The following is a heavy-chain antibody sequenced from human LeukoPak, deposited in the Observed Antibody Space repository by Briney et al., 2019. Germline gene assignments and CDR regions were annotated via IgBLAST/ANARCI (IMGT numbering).Heavy chain of an antibody. J-gene: IGHJ4*02. Sequence: GMSLRLSCAASGFTFSSYGMHWVRQAPGKGLEWVAVISYDGSSKYFADSVKGRFTISRDNSKNTLYLQMNSLRAEDTAVYYCAKVAGVYYFVYWGQGTLVTVSS. D-gene: IGHD2-15*01. CDR1: GFTFSSYG. CDR2: ISYDGSSK. CDR3: AKVAGVYYFVY. V-gene: IGHV3-30*18.